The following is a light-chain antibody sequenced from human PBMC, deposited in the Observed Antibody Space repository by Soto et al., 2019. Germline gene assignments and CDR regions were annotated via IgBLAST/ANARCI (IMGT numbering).Light chain of an antibody. Sequence: QSALTQPPSASGSPGQAVTISCTGTSSEVGGYNYVSWYQQHTGKAPKLMIYEVSKRPSGVPDRFSGSKSGNTASLTVSGLQAEDEADYYCSSYAGSNNFVVFGGGTKLTVL. CDR3: SSYAGSNNFVV. CDR1: SSEVGGYNY. J-gene: IGLJ2*01. CDR2: EVS. V-gene: IGLV2-8*01.